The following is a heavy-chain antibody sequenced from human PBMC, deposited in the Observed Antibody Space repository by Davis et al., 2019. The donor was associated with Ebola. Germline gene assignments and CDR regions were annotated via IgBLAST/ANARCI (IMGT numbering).Heavy chain of an antibody. CDR2: ISYDGSNK. J-gene: IGHJ6*02. CDR1: GFTFSDYY. Sequence: GESLKISCAASGFTFSDYYMSWIRQAPGKGLEWVAVISYDGSNKYYADSVKGRFTISRDNSKNTLYLQMNSLRAEDTAVYYCAKSTGSYYYYGMDVWGQGTTVTVSS. CDR3: AKSTGSYYYYGMDV. D-gene: IGHD1-14*01. V-gene: IGHV3-30*18.